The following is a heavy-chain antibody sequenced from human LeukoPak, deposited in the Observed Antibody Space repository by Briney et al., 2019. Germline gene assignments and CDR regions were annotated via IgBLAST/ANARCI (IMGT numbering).Heavy chain of an antibody. V-gene: IGHV3-53*04. CDR1: GFTVSSNY. CDR2: IYSAGNT. D-gene: IGHD6-19*01. Sequence: GSLRLSCVASGFTVSSNYMSWVRQAPGKGLEWVSVIYSAGNTYYADSVKGRFTISRHNSENTLYLHMNSLGVEDTAVYFCARGGTPGYSSGRIDYWGQGTLVTVSS. J-gene: IGHJ4*02. CDR3: ARGGTPGYSSGRIDY.